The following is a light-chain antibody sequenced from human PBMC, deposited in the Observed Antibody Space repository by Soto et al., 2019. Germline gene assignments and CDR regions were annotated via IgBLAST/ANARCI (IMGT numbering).Light chain of an antibody. CDR1: AGGVGSYNF. CDR2: EAT. J-gene: IGLJ1*01. CDR3: SSYASYISSYV. V-gene: IGLV2-23*01. Sequence: QSVLTQPDSVSGSPGQSITISCTGTAGGVGSYNFVSWYQQRPGKAPKLLIYEATKRPLALSNRFSGSRSGNTACLTISGLQAEDEADYYCSSYASYISSYVFAPGTKVTVL.